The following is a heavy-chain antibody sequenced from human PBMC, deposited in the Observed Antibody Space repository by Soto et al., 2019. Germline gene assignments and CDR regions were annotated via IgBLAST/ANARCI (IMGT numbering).Heavy chain of an antibody. CDR2: ISSSSSYI. J-gene: IGHJ3*02. Sequence: EVQLVESGGGLVKPGGSLRLSCAASGFTFSSYSMNWVRQAPGKGLEWVSSISSSSSYIYYADSVKGRFTISRDNAKNSLYRQMNSLRAEDTAVYYCARPPYYYDSSGYYYGSHDAFDIWGQGTMVTVSS. V-gene: IGHV3-21*01. D-gene: IGHD3-22*01. CDR1: GFTFSSYS. CDR3: ARPPYYYDSSGYYYGSHDAFDI.